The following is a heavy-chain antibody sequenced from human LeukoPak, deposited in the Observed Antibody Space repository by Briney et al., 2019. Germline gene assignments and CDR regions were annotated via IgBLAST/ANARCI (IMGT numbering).Heavy chain of an antibody. CDR2: VYYSGST. CDR1: GGSISSYH. Sequence: SETLSLTCSVSGGSISSYHWNWIRQPPGKGLEWIGSVYYSGSTQFTPSLRSRVTMSVDTSKNQFSLRLSSVTAADTAVYYCARANRASGSFYDQLDPWGQGTLVTVSS. V-gene: IGHV4-59*01. J-gene: IGHJ5*02. D-gene: IGHD3-10*01. CDR3: ARANRASGSFYDQLDP.